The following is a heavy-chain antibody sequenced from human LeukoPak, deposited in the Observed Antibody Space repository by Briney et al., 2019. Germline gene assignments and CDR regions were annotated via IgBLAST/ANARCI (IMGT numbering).Heavy chain of an antibody. J-gene: IGHJ3*02. CDR3: ARHDKGLRFLEWLSDAFDI. CDR2: IYYSGST. D-gene: IGHD3-3*01. CDR1: GFTFSSYSMN. Sequence: GSLRLSCAASGFTFSSYSMNWVRQAPGKGLEWIGSIYYSGSTYYNPSLKSRVTISVDTSKNQFSLKLSSVTAADTAVYYCARHDKGLRFLEWLSDAFDIWGQGTMVTVSS. V-gene: IGHV4-39*01.